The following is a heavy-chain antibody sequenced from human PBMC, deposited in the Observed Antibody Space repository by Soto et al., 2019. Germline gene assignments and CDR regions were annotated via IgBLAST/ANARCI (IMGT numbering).Heavy chain of an antibody. D-gene: IGHD2-15*01. CDR1: GFTFSSYA. V-gene: IGHV3-30-3*01. Sequence: PGGSLRLSCAASGFTFSSYAMHWVRQAPGKGLEWVAVISYDGSNKYYADSVKGRFTISRDNSKNTLYLQMNSLRAEDTAVYYCARDLWVPPTNEGDIVVVVAALGYWGQGTLVTVSS. CDR2: ISYDGSNK. J-gene: IGHJ4*02. CDR3: ARDLWVPPTNEGDIVVVVAALGY.